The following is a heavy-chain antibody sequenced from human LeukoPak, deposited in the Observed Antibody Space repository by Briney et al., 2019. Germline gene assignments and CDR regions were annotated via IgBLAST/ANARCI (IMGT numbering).Heavy chain of an antibody. V-gene: IGHV1-2*02. J-gene: IGHJ4*02. CDR1: GYTFTGYY. CDR3: AREALDDYSNYGGY. Sequence: ASVKVSCKASGYTFTGYYMHWVRQAPGQGLEWTGWINPDSGGTNYAQKFQGRVTMTRDTSISTAYMELSRLRSDDTAVYYCAREALDDYSNYGGYWGQGTLVTVSS. D-gene: IGHD4-11*01. CDR2: INPDSGGT.